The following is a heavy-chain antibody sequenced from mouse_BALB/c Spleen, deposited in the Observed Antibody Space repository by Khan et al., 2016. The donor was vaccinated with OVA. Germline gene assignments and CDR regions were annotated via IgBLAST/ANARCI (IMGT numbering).Heavy chain of an antibody. V-gene: IGHV3-2*02. CDR2: ISYSGGT. CDR1: GYSITSDYT. Sequence: VQLKQSGPGLVKPSQSLSLTCTVTGYSITSDYTWNWIRQFPGNKLEWMGYISYSGGTSSLPSLKSRISITRDTSKNQFFLQLNSVTTEDSATYYCARWFAYWGQGTLVTVS. CDR3: ARWFAY. J-gene: IGHJ3*01.